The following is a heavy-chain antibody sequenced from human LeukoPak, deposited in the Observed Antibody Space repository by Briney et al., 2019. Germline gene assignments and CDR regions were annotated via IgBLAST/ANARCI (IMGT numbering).Heavy chain of an antibody. V-gene: IGHV3-30-3*01. J-gene: IGHJ3*02. D-gene: IGHD6-13*01. CDR2: ISYDGSNK. Sequence: GRSLRLSCAASGFTFSSYAMHWVRQAPGKGLEWVAVISYDGSNKYYADSVKGRFTISRDNSKNTLYLQMNSLRAEDTAVYYCARDQGAAAGPDDAFDIWGQGTMVTVSS. CDR3: ARDQGAAAGPDDAFDI. CDR1: GFTFSSYA.